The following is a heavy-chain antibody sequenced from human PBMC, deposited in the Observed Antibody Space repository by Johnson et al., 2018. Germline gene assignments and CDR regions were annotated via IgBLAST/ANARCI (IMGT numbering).Heavy chain of an antibody. J-gene: IGHJ1*01. Sequence: QVQLVESGGGVVQPGRSLRLSCAASGFTFSSYGMHWVRQAPGKGLEWVAVIWYDGSNKYYADSVKGRFTISRDNSKNTLYLQMNRLRAEETAVYYGAASPHYYCSSGYYSGGFRHWGQGTLVTVSS. CDR2: IWYDGSNK. CDR3: AASPHYYCSSGYYSGGFRH. D-gene: IGHD3-22*01. V-gene: IGHV3-33*01. CDR1: GFTFSSYG.